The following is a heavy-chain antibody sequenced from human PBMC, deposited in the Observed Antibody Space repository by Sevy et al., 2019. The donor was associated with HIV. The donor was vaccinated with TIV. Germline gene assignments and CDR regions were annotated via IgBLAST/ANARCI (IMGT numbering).Heavy chain of an antibody. J-gene: IGHJ2*01. D-gene: IGHD3-10*01. CDR2: IINSGSTI. CDR3: AREGDLRYFDF. V-gene: IGHV3-11*01. CDR1: KFTFSDYY. Sequence: GGSLRLSCAASKFTFSDYYMSWIRQAPGKGLEWVSYIINSGSTIYYADSVKGRFTISRDNAQSSMYLQMNRLRAEDTAVYYCAREGDLRYFDFWGRGTLVTVSS.